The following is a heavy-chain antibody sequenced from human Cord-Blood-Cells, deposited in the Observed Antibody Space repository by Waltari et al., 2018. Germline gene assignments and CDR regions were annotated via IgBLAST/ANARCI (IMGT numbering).Heavy chain of an antibody. Sequence: QVQLVQSGAEVKKPGSSVKVSCKASGGTCSSYTISWVRQATGPGPEWMGMIFPVLCIANAAQKFQGRVTITADKSTSTAYMELSSLRAEDTAVYYCARDALMGDEFWSGYIYYCDYWGQGTLVTVSS. D-gene: IGHD3-3*01. CDR3: ARDALMGDEFWSGYIYYCDY. V-gene: IGHV1-69*08. J-gene: IGHJ4*02. CDR1: GGTCSSYT. CDR2: IFPVLCIA.